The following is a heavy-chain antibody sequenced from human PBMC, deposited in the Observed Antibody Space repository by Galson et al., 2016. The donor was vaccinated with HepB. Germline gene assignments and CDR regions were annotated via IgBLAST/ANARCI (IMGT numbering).Heavy chain of an antibody. CDR2: IGQTGEWA. CDR1: GFAFSSYA. CDR3: SKGMDIEPSGHWTDDF. Sequence: SLRLSCAASGFAFSSYAMAWVRQTPGKGLEWVADIGQTGEWAVYAASVTGRFTISRDNSKNTVYLQMDSLRAEDTAVYRCSKGMDIEPSGHWTDDFGGQGTLVTVSS. J-gene: IGHJ4*02. V-gene: IGHV3-23*01. D-gene: IGHD6-19*01.